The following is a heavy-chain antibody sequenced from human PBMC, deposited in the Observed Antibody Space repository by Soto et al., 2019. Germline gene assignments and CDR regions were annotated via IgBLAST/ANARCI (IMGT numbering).Heavy chain of an antibody. CDR3: ARENSVQAWLHHFDH. Sequence: GGSLRLSCEASGFSFSSFAMNWARQAPGRGLEWVSYISDDGASIYYADSLKGRFTISRDNAKNSLSLQMNNLRAEDTAVYYCARENSVQAWLHHFDHWGLGTLVTVSS. J-gene: IGHJ4*02. CDR1: GFSFSSFA. D-gene: IGHD5-18*01. V-gene: IGHV3-48*03. CDR2: ISDDGASI.